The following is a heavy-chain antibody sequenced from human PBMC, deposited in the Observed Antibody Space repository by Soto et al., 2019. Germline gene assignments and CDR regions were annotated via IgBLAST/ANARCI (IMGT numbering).Heavy chain of an antibody. CDR2: IYYSGST. CDR3: ARRYGASFDY. D-gene: IGHD4-17*01. V-gene: IGHV4-59*01. Sequence: QVQLQESGPGLVKPSETLSLTCTVSGGSISSYYWSWIRPPPVKGREWIGYIYYSGSTNYNPSLQSRITISVDTSKNQFSLKLSSVTAADTAVYYCARRYGASFDYWGQGTLVTVSS. J-gene: IGHJ4*02. CDR1: GGSISSYY.